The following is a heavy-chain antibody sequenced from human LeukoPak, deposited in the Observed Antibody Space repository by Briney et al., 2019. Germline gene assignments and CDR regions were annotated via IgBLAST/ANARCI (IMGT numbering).Heavy chain of an antibody. CDR2: ISSSGSTI. Sequence: GGSLRLSCAASGFTFSDYYMSWIRQAPGKGLEWVSYISSSGSTIYYADSVKGRFTISRDNAKNSLYLQMNSLRAEDTAVYYCARVYSYYDFWSGHYSRYYYYYMDVWGKGTTVTVSS. D-gene: IGHD3-3*01. CDR3: ARVYSYYDFWSGHYSRYYYYYMDV. CDR1: GFTFSDYY. V-gene: IGHV3-11*01. J-gene: IGHJ6*03.